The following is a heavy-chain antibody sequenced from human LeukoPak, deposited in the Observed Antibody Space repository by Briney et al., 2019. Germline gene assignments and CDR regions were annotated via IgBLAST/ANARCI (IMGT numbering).Heavy chain of an antibody. CDR1: GFTFSGYW. J-gene: IGHJ4*02. Sequence: GGSLRLACAASGFTFSGYWMSWLRQAPGKGLEWVANINQGGGEKNYVDSVKGRLTISRDNAKNSLYLQMNSLRAEDKAVYFCARDPLGSGGYYDYWGQGTLVTVSS. V-gene: IGHV3-7*01. CDR2: INQGGGEK. CDR3: ARDPLGSGGYYDY. D-gene: IGHD3-10*01.